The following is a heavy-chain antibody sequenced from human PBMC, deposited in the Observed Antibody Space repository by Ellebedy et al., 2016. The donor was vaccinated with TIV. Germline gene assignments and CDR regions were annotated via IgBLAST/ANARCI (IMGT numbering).Heavy chain of an antibody. CDR2: ISFDGSKK. CDR1: RFPFSSYG. Sequence: PGGSLRLSCIASRFPFSSYGMHWVRQAPGKGLEWLAFISFDGSKKHYQDSLKGRFTSSRDDSKNTLYLQMNSLGHEDTAVYFCARPRAGWESEYFSALEVWGQGVTVTVSS. J-gene: IGHJ6*02. CDR3: ARPRAGWESEYFSALEV. D-gene: IGHD2/OR15-2a*01. V-gene: IGHV3-30*03.